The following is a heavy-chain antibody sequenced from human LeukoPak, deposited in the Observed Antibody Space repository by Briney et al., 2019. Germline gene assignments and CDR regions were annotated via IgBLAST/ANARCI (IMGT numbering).Heavy chain of an antibody. Sequence: SQTLSLTCTVSGGSISSGSYYWSWIRQPAGKGLEWIGRIYTSGSTNYNPSLKSRVTISVDTSKNQFSLKLSSVTAADTAVYYCAGIGRFGEFTDYWGQGTLVTVSS. CDR3: AGIGRFGEFTDY. V-gene: IGHV4-61*02. D-gene: IGHD3-10*01. CDR2: IYTSGST. J-gene: IGHJ4*02. CDR1: GGSISSGSYY.